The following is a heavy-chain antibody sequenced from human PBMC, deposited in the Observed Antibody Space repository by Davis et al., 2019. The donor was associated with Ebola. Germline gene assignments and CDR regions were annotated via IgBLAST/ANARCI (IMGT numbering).Heavy chain of an antibody. CDR1: GFTFRNHA. D-gene: IGHD6-19*01. Sequence: GESLKISCAASGFTFRNHAMHWVRQAPGKGLEWVAVIWFDESIIYYADSVKGRFTVSRDNSKNTVYLQMNSLRVEDTAMYYCARDQYSNAWYDYWGQGTLVTVSS. J-gene: IGHJ4*02. V-gene: IGHV3-33*08. CDR2: IWFDESII. CDR3: ARDQYSNAWYDY.